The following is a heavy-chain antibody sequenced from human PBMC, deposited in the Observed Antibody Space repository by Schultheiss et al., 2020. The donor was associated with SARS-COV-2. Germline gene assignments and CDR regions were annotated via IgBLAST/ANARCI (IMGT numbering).Heavy chain of an antibody. Sequence: GGSLRLSCAASGFTFGGYWMSWVRQAPGKGLEWVASIKGDGSEKYYVDSVKGRFTMSRDNAKNLVYLQMNGLRVEDTALYHCLSGFDSGYWGQGTPVTVSS. D-gene: IGHD5-12*01. V-gene: IGHV3-7*05. CDR1: GFTFGGYW. CDR2: IKGDGSEK. J-gene: IGHJ4*02. CDR3: LSGFDSGY.